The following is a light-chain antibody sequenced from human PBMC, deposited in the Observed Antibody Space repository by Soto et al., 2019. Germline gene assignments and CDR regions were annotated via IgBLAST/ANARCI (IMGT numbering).Light chain of an antibody. J-gene: IGKJ3*01. CDR2: AAS. CDR3: QQSYSTPIFT. Sequence: DIQMTQSPSSLSASVGDRVTITCRASQSISSYLNWYQQRPGKAPKLLIFAASRLQSGVPSRFSGSGSGTDFTLTISSLQLEDFATYYCQQSYSTPIFTFGPGTKVDI. CDR1: QSISSY. V-gene: IGKV1-39*01.